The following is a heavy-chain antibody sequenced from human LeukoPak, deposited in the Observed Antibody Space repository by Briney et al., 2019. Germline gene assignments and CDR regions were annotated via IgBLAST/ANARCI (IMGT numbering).Heavy chain of an antibody. CDR2: INHSGST. CDR3: ARGVRDYMDV. CDR1: GGSFRGYY. Sequence: TLETLSHTCAVYGGSFRGYYWSWIRQPPGKGLEWIGEINHSGSTNYNASLKSRLTISVDTSKNQFSLKLSSVTAADTAVYDCARGVRDYMDVWGKGTTVTVSS. J-gene: IGHJ6*03. V-gene: IGHV4-34*01.